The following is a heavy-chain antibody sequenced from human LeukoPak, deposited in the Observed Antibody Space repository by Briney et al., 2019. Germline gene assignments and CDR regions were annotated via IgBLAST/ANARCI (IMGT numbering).Heavy chain of an antibody. CDR2: RNPNSGNT. V-gene: IGHV1-8*01. J-gene: IGHJ4*02. CDR1: GYTFTSYD. D-gene: IGHD5-24*01. CDR3: ARGHGRDGYKDD. Sequence: ASVTVSCKASGYTFTSYDINWVRQAPGQGLEWMGWRNPNSGNTGYAQKFQGRVTMTRNTSISTAYMELSSLRSEDTAVYYCARGHGRDGYKDDWGQGTLVTVSS.